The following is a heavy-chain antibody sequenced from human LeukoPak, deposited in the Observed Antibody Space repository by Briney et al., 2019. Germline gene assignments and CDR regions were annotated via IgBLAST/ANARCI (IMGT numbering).Heavy chain of an antibody. CDR2: TYYRSKWYN. J-gene: IGHJ3*02. Sequence: SQTLSLTCAISGDSVSSNSAAWNWIRQSPSRGLEWLGGTYYRSKWYNDYAVSEKSRITINPDTSKNPCSRQLNSVTPEETAVYYGATEYSSSWRGPDAFDIWGQGTMVTASS. D-gene: IGHD6-13*01. CDR1: GDSVSSNSAA. CDR3: ATEYSSSWRGPDAFDI. V-gene: IGHV6-1*01.